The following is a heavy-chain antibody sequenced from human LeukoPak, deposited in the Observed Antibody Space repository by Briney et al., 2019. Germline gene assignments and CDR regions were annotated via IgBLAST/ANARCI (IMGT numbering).Heavy chain of an antibody. Sequence: PGGSLRLSCAASGFTFRNYAMHWVRQAPGRGLEWLTIISYDGTIKNYADSVKGRFTISRDNAKNSLYLQMNSLRAEDTAVYYCARELLWFGESIGGGFDPWGQGTLVTVSS. CDR2: ISYDGTIK. D-gene: IGHD3-10*01. CDR3: ARELLWFGESIGGGFDP. V-gene: IGHV3-30*04. CDR1: GFTFRNYA. J-gene: IGHJ5*02.